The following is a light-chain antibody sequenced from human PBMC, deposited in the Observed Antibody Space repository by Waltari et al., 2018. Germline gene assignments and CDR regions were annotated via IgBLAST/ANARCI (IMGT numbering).Light chain of an antibody. CDR3: QSYDNRNHWV. J-gene: IGLJ3*02. CDR2: EDN. CDR1: SGSIASNY. V-gene: IGLV6-57*01. Sequence: NFILTQPHSVSESPGKTVTISCTRSSGSIASNYVQWYQQRPGSSPTAVIYEDNQRPSGVPDRFSGSIDSSSNSASLTISGLKTEDEADYYCQSYDNRNHWVFGGGTKLTVL.